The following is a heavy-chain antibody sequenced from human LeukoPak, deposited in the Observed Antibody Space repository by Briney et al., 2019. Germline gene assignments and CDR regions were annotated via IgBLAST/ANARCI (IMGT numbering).Heavy chain of an antibody. Sequence: SETLSLTCTVSGGSISSSSYYWGWIRQPPGKGLEWIGSIYYSGSTYYNPSLKSRVTIPVDTSKNQFSLKVSSVTAADTAVYYCARRELLSTPDAFDIWGQGTMVTVSS. V-gene: IGHV4-39*01. CDR1: GGSISSSSYY. D-gene: IGHD3-10*01. CDR2: IYYSGST. J-gene: IGHJ3*02. CDR3: ARRELLSTPDAFDI.